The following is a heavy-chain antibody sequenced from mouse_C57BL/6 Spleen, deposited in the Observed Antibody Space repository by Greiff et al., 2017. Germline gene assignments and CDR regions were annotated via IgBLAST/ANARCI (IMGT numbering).Heavy chain of an antibody. CDR2: ISDGGSYT. Sequence: EVHLVESGGGLVKPGGSLKLSCAASGFTFSSYAMSWVRQTPEKRLEWVATISDGGSYTYYPDNVKGRFTISRDNAKNNLYLQMSHLKSEDTAMYYCARDSVVFDYWGQGTTLTVSS. V-gene: IGHV5-4*01. CDR1: GFTFSSYA. J-gene: IGHJ2*01. CDR3: ARDSVVFDY. D-gene: IGHD1-1*01.